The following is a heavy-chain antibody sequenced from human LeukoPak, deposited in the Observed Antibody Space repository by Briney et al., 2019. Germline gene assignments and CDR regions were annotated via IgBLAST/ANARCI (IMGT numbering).Heavy chain of an antibody. D-gene: IGHD3-22*01. CDR1: GFTFSSYG. Sequence: QPGRSLRLSCAASGFTFSSYGMHWVRQAPGKGLEWVAAISYDGSNQYYADSVKGRFTISRDNSKNTLYLQMNSLRAEDTAVYYCAKDNYYDTSAFVDYWGQGTLVTVSS. CDR3: AKDNYYDTSAFVDY. CDR2: ISYDGSNQ. V-gene: IGHV3-30*18. J-gene: IGHJ4*02.